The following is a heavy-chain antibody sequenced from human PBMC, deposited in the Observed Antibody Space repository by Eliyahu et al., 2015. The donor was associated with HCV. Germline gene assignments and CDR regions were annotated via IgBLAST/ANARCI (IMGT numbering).Heavy chain of an antibody. CDR1: GYTFTGYY. Sequence: QVQLVQSGAEVKKPGASVKVSCKASGYTFTGYYXXWVRQAPGQGLEWMGWINPNSGGTNYAQKFQGRVTMTRDTSISTAYMELSRLRSDDTAVYYCARDSEDGIDDYIWGSYRHVGAFDIWGQGTMVTVSS. J-gene: IGHJ3*02. V-gene: IGHV1-2*02. CDR2: INPNSGGT. CDR3: ARDSEDGIDDYIWGSYRHVGAFDI. D-gene: IGHD3-16*02.